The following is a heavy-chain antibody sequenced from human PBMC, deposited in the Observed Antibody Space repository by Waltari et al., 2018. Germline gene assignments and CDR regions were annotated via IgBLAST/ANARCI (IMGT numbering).Heavy chain of an antibody. J-gene: IGHJ6*02. CDR2: IYPGDSDT. CDR3: ARLGNYRRDYYYGMDV. CDR1: GYSFTSSW. Sequence: EVQLVQSGAEVKKPGESLKISCKGSGYSFTSSWIGWVRQLPGKGLEWMGIIYPGDSDTRYSPSFQGQVTISADKSISTAYLQWSSLKASDTAMYYCARLGNYRRDYYYGMDVWGQGTTVTVSS. V-gene: IGHV5-51*01. D-gene: IGHD4-4*01.